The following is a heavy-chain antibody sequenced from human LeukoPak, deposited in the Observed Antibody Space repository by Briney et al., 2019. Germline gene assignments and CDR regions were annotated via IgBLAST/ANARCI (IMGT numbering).Heavy chain of an antibody. CDR1: GFTFSSYG. J-gene: IGHJ4*02. Sequence: GGSLRLSCAASGFTFSSYGMHWVRQAPGKGLEWVAVISYDGSNKYYADSVKGRFTISRDNAKNSLYLQMNSLRAEDTAIYYCASWAHDYGFDYWGQGTLVTVSS. CDR2: ISYDGSNK. V-gene: IGHV3-30*03. CDR3: ASWAHDYGFDY. D-gene: IGHD4-17*01.